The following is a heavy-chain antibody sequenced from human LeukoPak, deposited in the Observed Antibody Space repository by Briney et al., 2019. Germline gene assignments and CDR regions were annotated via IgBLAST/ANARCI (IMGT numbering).Heavy chain of an antibody. CDR3: ARDGYRWNRYMDV. Sequence: SETLSLTCTVSGGSISTSSYYWGWVRQPPGKGLEWIGNIFYSGSTYYSPSLKSRVTISLDTSRNQFSLKLSSVTAADTAVYYCARDGYRWNRYMDVWGKGTTVTISS. V-gene: IGHV4-39*07. J-gene: IGHJ6*03. CDR1: GGSISTSSYY. CDR2: IFYSGST. D-gene: IGHD3-16*02.